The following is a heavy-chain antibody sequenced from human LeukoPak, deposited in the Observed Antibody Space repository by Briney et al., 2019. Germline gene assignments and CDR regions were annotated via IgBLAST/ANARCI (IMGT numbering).Heavy chain of an antibody. CDR2: ISSSGSTI. CDR3: ARDKTRGLGYSYSKSGNYFDY. D-gene: IGHD5-18*01. J-gene: IGHJ4*02. CDR1: GFTFSSYE. Sequence: GGSLRLSCAASGFTFSSYEMNWVRQAPGKGLEWVSYISSSGSTIYYADSVKGRFTISRDNAKNSLYLQMNSLRAEDTAVYSCARDKTRGLGYSYSKSGNYFDYWGQGTLVTVSS. V-gene: IGHV3-48*03.